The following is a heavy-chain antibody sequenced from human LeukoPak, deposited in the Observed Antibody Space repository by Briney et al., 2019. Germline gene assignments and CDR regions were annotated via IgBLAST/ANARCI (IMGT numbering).Heavy chain of an antibody. Sequence: GGSLRLSCAASGFTLSSYWMHWVRQAPGKGLVWVSRINSDGSSTSYADSVKGRFTISRDNAKNTLYLQMNSLRAEDTAVYYCARGVIGYCSGGSCPSYYFDYWGQGTLVTVSS. CDR3: ARGVIGYCSGGSCPSYYFDY. CDR1: GFTLSSYW. CDR2: INSDGSST. J-gene: IGHJ4*02. V-gene: IGHV3-74*01. D-gene: IGHD2-15*01.